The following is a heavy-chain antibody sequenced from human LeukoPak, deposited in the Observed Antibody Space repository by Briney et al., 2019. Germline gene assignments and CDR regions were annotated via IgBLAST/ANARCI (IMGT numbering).Heavy chain of an antibody. Sequence: ASVKVSCKASGYTFTGYYMHWVRQTPGQGLEWMGWINPNSGGTNYAQKFQGRVTMTRDTSISTAYMELSRLRSDDTAVYYCASQVYDSSGYGLFDYRGQGTLVTVSS. D-gene: IGHD3-22*01. V-gene: IGHV1-2*02. CDR1: GYTFTGYY. CDR2: INPNSGGT. J-gene: IGHJ4*02. CDR3: ASQVYDSSGYGLFDY.